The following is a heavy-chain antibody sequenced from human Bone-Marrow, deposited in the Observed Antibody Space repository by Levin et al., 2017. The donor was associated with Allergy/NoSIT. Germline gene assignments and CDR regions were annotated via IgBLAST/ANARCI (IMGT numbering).Heavy chain of an antibody. CDR2: IKGDGTST. CDR1: GFTFSNYF. V-gene: IGHV3-74*01. J-gene: IGHJ4*02. CDR3: ARDLDWLLYDY. D-gene: IGHD3/OR15-3a*01. Sequence: GGSLRLSCAASGFTFSNYFMHWVRQAPGQGLVWVSRIKGDGTSTSYAGSVKGRFTISRDNAKNTVYLQMNSLRAEDTAVYYCARDLDWLLYDYWGQGTLVTVSS.